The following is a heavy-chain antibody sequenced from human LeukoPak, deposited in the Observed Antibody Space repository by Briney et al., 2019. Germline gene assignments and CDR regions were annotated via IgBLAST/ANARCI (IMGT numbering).Heavy chain of an antibody. D-gene: IGHD3-10*01. CDR1: GGSISSYY. CDR2: IYTSGST. V-gene: IGHV4-4*07. Sequence: SQTLSLTCPVAGGSISSYYCSWIRQPAGKGLEWIGRIYTSGSTTYNPSLKSRVTMSVGTSKNQFSLKLSSVTAADTAVYYCAREGGYYGSGEYNWFDPWGQGTLVTVSS. J-gene: IGHJ5*02. CDR3: AREGGYYGSGEYNWFDP.